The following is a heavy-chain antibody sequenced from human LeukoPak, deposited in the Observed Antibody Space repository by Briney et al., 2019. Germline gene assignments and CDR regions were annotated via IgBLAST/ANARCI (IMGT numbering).Heavy chain of an antibody. D-gene: IGHD6-13*01. J-gene: IGHJ4*02. V-gene: IGHV1-3*01. CDR2: INAGNGNT. CDR3: ARGGIGSWPFDS. Sequence: VASVKVSCKASGYTFSSYAMHWVRQAPGQRLEWMGWINAGNGNTKYSQKFQGRVTFTRDTSASTSYMELSSLTSEDTAVCYCARGGIGSWPFDSWGQGTLVTVSS. CDR1: GYTFSSYA.